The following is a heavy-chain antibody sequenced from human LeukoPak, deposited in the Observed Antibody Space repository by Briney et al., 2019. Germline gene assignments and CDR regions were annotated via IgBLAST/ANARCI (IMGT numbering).Heavy chain of an antibody. J-gene: IGHJ4*02. CDR1: GGSFSGYY. D-gene: IGHD3-22*01. CDR3: ARGRQEYYYDSSGYHLDY. Sequence: SETLSLTCAVYGGSFSGYYWSWIRQPPGKGLEWIGEISHSGSTNYNPSLKSRVTISVDTSKHQFSLKLSSVTAADTAVYYCARGRQEYYYDSSGYHLDYWGQGTLVTVSS. V-gene: IGHV4-34*01. CDR2: ISHSGST.